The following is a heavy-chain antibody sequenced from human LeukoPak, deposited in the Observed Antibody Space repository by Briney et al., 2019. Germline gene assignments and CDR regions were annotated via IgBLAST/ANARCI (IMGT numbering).Heavy chain of an antibody. J-gene: IGHJ4*02. Sequence: PGGSLRLSCAASGFTFSSYAMTWVRQAPGKGLGWVSSICGSGVTTYYADSVKGRFTISRDNSKNTLYLQMSSLRAEDTAVYYCAKLYGYNSYDYFDCWGQGTLVTVSS. CDR2: ICGSGVTT. V-gene: IGHV3-23*01. D-gene: IGHD5-24*01. CDR1: GFTFSSYA. CDR3: AKLYGYNSYDYFDC.